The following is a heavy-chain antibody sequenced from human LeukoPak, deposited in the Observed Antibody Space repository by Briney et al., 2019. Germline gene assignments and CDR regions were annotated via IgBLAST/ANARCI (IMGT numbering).Heavy chain of an antibody. D-gene: IGHD1-1*01. CDR1: GFTCSRYA. Sequence: GGSLRLSCSASGFTCSRYAMSGVRQPPGKGMEWVSAISVTGGSTFYADSVKGRFTVSRDNSKNTLFLQMNRLRAEDTAVYYCAKGGWNDAGFDYWGQGTLVTVSS. CDR2: ISVTGGST. V-gene: IGHV3-23*01. J-gene: IGHJ4*02. CDR3: AKGGWNDAGFDY.